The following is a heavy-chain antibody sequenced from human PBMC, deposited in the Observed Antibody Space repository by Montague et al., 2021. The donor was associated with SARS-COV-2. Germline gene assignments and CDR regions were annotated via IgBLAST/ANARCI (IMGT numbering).Heavy chain of an antibody. J-gene: IGHJ3*01. D-gene: IGHD2-15*01. CDR1: GASISIGTYY. V-gene: IGHV4-61*01. Sequence: SETLSLTCTVSGASISIGTYYWTCNRQSTGKPLVWEGYNHDSATTXHXXXXKXRVTILADTYRNQFSLNLDSVTAADTAVYYCAGGHWSGGFCYYGVDFDVWGQGTMVTVS. CDR2: NHDSATT. CDR3: AGGHWSGGFCYYGVDFDV.